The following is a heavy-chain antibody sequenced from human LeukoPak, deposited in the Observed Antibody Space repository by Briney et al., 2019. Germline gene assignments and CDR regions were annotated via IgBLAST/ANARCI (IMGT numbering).Heavy chain of an antibody. J-gene: IGHJ5*02. Sequence: GGSLRLSCVAPGFTFTTYSLNWVRQAPGKGLEWVSSISSTSSYIYYADSVKGRFTLSRDNAKNSIYLQMDSLRAEDTAVYYCAKNRESRDLQPWGQGTLVTVSS. D-gene: IGHD1-14*01. V-gene: IGHV3-21*04. CDR3: AKNRESRDLQP. CDR2: ISSTSSYI. CDR1: GFTFTTYS.